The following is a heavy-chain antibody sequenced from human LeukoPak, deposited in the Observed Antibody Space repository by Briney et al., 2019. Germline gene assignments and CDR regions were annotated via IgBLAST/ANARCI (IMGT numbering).Heavy chain of an antibody. V-gene: IGHV4-59*01. CDR2: IYYSGST. D-gene: IGHD3-22*01. Sequence: PSETLSLTCTDSGGSISSYYWSWIRQPPGKGLEWIGYIYYSGSTNYNPSLKSRVTISVDTSKNQFSLKLSSVTAADTAVYYCARSYEGLDYWGQGTLVTVSS. CDR1: GGSISSYY. J-gene: IGHJ4*02. CDR3: ARSYEGLDY.